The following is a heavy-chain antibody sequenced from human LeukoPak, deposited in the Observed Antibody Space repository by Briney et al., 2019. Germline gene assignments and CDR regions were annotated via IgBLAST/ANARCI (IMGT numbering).Heavy chain of an antibody. CDR1: GVSFSSHA. J-gene: IGHJ4*02. CDR3: ATRPASETYFAVFDY. D-gene: IGHD1-26*01. CDR2: ITGSGGST. V-gene: IGHV3-23*01. Sequence: GGSLRLSCTASGVSFSSHAMSWVRQAPGKGPERVSGITGSGGSTYYAESVKGRFTISRDNSKNTLYLQMNSLRVEDTAIYFCATRPASETYFAVFDYWGQGTLVTVTS.